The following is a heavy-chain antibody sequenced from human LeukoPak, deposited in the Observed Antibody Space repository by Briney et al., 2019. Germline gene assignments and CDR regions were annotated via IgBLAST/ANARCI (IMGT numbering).Heavy chain of an antibody. CDR3: ARGRGESGYSYGYGPGYYYYMDV. V-gene: IGHV4-34*01. Sequence: SETLSLTCAVYGGSFSGYYWSWIRQPPGKGLEWIGETNHSGSTNYNPSLKSRVTISVDTSKNQFSLKLSSVTAADTAVYYCARGRGESGYSYGYGPGYYYYMDVWGKGTTVTVSS. D-gene: IGHD5-18*01. CDR1: GGSFSGYY. J-gene: IGHJ6*03. CDR2: TNHSGST.